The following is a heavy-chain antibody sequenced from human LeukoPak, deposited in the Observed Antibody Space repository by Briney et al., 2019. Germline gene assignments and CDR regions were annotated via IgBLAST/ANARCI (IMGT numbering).Heavy chain of an antibody. CDR3: ARHAGGIAAAGTRPFDY. D-gene: IGHD6-13*01. V-gene: IGHV4-39*01. CDR1: GASFSSSTYY. J-gene: IGHJ4*02. CDR2: IYYSGST. Sequence: SETLSLTCTVSGASFSSSTYYWGWIRQPPGKGLEWIGSIYYSGSTYYNPSLKSRVTMSVDTSRNQFSLKLSSVTAADTAVYYCARHAGGIAAAGTRPFDYWGQGTLVTVSS.